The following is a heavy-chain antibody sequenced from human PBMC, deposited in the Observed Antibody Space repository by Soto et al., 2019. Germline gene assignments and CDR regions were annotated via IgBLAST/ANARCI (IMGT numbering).Heavy chain of an antibody. CDR3: ASEVYCSSPSCYETPRSGYYSYYGMDV. D-gene: IGHD2-2*01. J-gene: IGHJ6*02. CDR1: GGSFSGYY. V-gene: IGHV4-34*01. CDR2: INHSGST. Sequence: QVQLQQWGAGLLKPSETLSLTCAVYGGSFSGYYWSWIRQPPGKGLEWIGEINHSGSTNYNPSLTSRVTKSVDTSTNQFSLTLSFMTAAGTAVYYCASEVYCSSPSCYETPRSGYYSYYGMDVWCQETTVTVSS.